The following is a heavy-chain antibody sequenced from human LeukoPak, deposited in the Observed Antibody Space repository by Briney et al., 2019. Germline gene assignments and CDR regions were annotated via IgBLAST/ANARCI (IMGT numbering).Heavy chain of an antibody. CDR2: ISSSGSTI. J-gene: IGHJ3*02. CDR1: GFTFSDYY. V-gene: IGHV3-11*01. D-gene: IGHD3-3*01. Sequence: PGGSLRLSCAASGFTFSDYYMSWIRQAPGKGLEWVSYISSSGSTIYYADSVKGRFTISRDNAKNSLYLQMNSLRAEDTAVYYCAKDTRFSLAGGAFDIWGQGTMVTVSS. CDR3: AKDTRFSLAGGAFDI.